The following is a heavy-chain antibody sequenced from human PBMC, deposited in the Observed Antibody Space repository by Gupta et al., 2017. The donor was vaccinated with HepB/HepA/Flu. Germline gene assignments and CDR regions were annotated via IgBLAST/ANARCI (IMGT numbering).Heavy chain of an antibody. CDR2: ISGSGGST. J-gene: IGHJ3*02. CDR3: AKDPPYYDFWSGYYMSRAFDI. CDR1: GFTFSSYA. V-gene: IGHV3-23*01. D-gene: IGHD3-3*01. Sequence: EVQLLESGGGLVQPGGSLRLSCAASGFTFSSYAMSWVRQAPGKGLEWVSAISGSGGSTYYADSVKGRFTISRDNSKNTLYLQMNSLRAEDTAVYYCAKDPPYYDFWSGYYMSRAFDIWGQGTMVTVSS.